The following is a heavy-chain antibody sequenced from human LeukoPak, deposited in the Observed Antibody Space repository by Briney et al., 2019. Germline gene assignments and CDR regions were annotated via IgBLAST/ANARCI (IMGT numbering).Heavy chain of an antibody. V-gene: IGHV1-69*04. J-gene: IGHJ4*02. D-gene: IGHD2-2*01. CDR2: IIPILGIA. CDR1: GGTFSSYA. CDR3: ARVAVVPAAIPFDY. Sequence: SVKVSCKASGGTFSSYAISWVRQAPGQGLEWMGRIIPILGIANYAQKFQGRVTITADKSTSTAYMELSSLRSEDTAVYYCARVAVVPAAIPFDYWGQGTLVTVSS.